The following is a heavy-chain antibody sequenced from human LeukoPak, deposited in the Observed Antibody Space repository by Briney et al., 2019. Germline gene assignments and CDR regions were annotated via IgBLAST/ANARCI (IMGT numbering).Heavy chain of an antibody. CDR1: GFTFSSSG. CDR2: ISGSGGRT. D-gene: IGHD5-24*01. J-gene: IGHJ4*02. V-gene: IGHV3-23*01. Sequence: RAGGSLRLFCAASGFTFSSSGMSWVRQAPGKGLEWVSAISGSGGRTYDADSVKGRFSVSRDNSKNTLYLHMNSLRAEDTVVYYCAKEREMATRYYFDYWGQGTLVTVSS. CDR3: AKEREMATRYYFDY.